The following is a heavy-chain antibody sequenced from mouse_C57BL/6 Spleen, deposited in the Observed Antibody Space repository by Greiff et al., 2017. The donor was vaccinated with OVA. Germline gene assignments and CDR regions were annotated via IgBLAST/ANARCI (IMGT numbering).Heavy chain of an antibody. CDR2: IDPETGGT. V-gene: IGHV1-15*01. CDR1: GYTFTDYE. Sequence: QVQLQQSGAELVRPGASVTLSCKASGYTFTDYEMHWVKQTPVHGLEWIGAIDPETGGTAYNQKFKGKAILTADKSSSTAYMELRSLTSEDSAVYYCTRIYGNYVSFDGWGQGTTLTVPS. CDR3: TRIYGNYVSFDG. D-gene: IGHD2-1*01. J-gene: IGHJ2*01.